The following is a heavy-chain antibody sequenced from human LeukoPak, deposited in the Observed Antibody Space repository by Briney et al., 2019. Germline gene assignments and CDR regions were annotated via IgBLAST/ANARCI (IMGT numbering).Heavy chain of an antibody. CDR2: ISYDGSKK. Sequence: GGSLRLSCAASGFTFSSYAMHWVRQAPGKGLEWVAVISYDGSKKYYADSVKGRFTISRDNSKNTLYLEMNSLRVEDTAVYYCARDFGLVGNIDYWGQGTLVTVSS. J-gene: IGHJ4*02. CDR3: ARDFGLVGNIDY. D-gene: IGHD3/OR15-3a*01. V-gene: IGHV3-30-3*01. CDR1: GFTFSSYA.